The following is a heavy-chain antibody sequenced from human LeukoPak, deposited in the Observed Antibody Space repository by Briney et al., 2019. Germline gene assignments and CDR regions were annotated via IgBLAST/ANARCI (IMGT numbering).Heavy chain of an antibody. V-gene: IGHV3-30*18. CDR2: ISYDGSNK. CDR3: AKEPEPGYCGGDCPPHDY. CDR1: GFTFSSYA. D-gene: IGHD2-21*02. J-gene: IGHJ4*02. Sequence: GGSLRLSCAASGFTFSSYAMSWVRQAPGKGLEWVAVISYDGSNKYYADSVKGRFTISRDNSKNTLYLQMNSLRAEDTAVYYCAKEPEPGYCGGDCPPHDYWGQGTLVTVSS.